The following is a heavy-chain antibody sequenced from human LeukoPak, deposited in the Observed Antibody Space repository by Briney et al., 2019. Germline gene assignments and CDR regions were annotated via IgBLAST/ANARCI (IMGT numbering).Heavy chain of an antibody. Sequence: SETLSLTCTVSGGSISSYYWSWVRQPPGKGLEWIGYIYYSGSTNYNPSLKSRLTISIDPSKNQFSLKLSSVTATDTAVYYCASLTTVTQGYFDSWGQGTLVTVSS. V-gene: IGHV4-59*08. CDR3: ASLTTVTQGYFDS. CDR2: IYYSGST. J-gene: IGHJ4*02. D-gene: IGHD4-17*01. CDR1: GGSISSYY.